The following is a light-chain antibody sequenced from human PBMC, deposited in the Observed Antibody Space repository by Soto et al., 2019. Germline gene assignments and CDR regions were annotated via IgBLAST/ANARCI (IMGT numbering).Light chain of an antibody. CDR1: QSVRSN. J-gene: IGKJ5*01. V-gene: IGKV3D-15*01. CDR3: QQYDNWPPT. CDR2: GAS. Sequence: EIVMTESPATRSMSPGERATLSCRASQSVRSNLAWYHQKPGQAPRLLIYGASTRATGIPARFSGSGSGTEFTLTINSLQSEDFVVDHCQQYDNWPPTFGQGTRLEIK.